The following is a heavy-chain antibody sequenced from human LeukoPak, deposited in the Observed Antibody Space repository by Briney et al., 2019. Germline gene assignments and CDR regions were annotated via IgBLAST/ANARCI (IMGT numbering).Heavy chain of an antibody. Sequence: GGSLRLSCAASGFTFSSYAMSWVRQAPGKGLEWVSAISGSGDSTYYADSVKGRFTISRDNSKNTLYLQMNSLRAEDTAVYYCAKDFYYDSSGYYGYWGQGTLVTVS. J-gene: IGHJ4*02. CDR2: ISGSGDST. CDR1: GFTFSSYA. CDR3: AKDFYYDSSGYYGY. V-gene: IGHV3-23*01. D-gene: IGHD3-22*01.